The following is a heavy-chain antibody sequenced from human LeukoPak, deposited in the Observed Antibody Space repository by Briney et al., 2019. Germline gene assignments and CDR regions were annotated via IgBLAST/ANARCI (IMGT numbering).Heavy chain of an antibody. V-gene: IGHV4-34*01. Sequence: SETLSLTCAVYGGSFSGYYWSWIRQPPGKGLEWIGEINHSGSTNYNPSLKSRVTISVDTSKNQFSLRLSSVTAADTAVYYCARGSSYYGMDVWGQGTTVTVSS. CDR3: ARGSSYYGMDV. J-gene: IGHJ6*02. D-gene: IGHD6-6*01. CDR2: INHSGST. CDR1: GGSFSGYY.